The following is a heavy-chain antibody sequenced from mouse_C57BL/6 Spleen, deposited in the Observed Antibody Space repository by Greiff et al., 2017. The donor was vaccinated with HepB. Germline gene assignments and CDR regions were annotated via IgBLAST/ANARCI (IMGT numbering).Heavy chain of an antibody. CDR1: GYTFPDYE. J-gene: IGHJ3*01. D-gene: IGHD2-5*01. CDR2: IDPETGST. CDR3: TRGGYSNSWFAY. Sequence: QVQLQQSGAELVRPGASVTLSCKASGYTFPDYEMHWVKQTPVHGLEWIGAIDPETGSTAYNQKFKGKAILTADKSSSTAYMELRSLTSEDSAVYYCTRGGYSNSWFAYWGQGTLVTVSA. V-gene: IGHV1-15*01.